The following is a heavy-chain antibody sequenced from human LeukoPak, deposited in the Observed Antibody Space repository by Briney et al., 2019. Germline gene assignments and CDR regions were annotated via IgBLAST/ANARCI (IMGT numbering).Heavy chain of an antibody. V-gene: IGHV4-59*11. Sequence: PSETLSLTCNVSGDSINTHYWSWIRQPAGKGLEWIGYIYYSGSTNYNPSLKSRVTISVDTSKNQFSLRLSSVTAADAAVYYCARSIRGYSDVRGYMDVWGKGTTVTVSS. CDR2: IYYSGST. J-gene: IGHJ6*03. CDR1: GDSINTHY. D-gene: IGHD5-18*01. CDR3: ARSIRGYSDVRGYMDV.